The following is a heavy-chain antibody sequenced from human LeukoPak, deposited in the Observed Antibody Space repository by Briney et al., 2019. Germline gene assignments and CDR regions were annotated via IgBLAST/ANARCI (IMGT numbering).Heavy chain of an antibody. Sequence: RGSPRLSCVASGFTFSDSAIHWVRQSSGKGLEWIGHMDKETNLYATALAASVKGRFTVSRDDSKNTAYLHMNSLKTEDTALYYCTRDSGTYTWFDPWTKGTLVTVSS. CDR2: MDKETNLYAT. D-gene: IGHD1-26*01. CDR3: TRDSGTYTWFDP. J-gene: IGHJ5*02. CDR1: GFTFSDSA. V-gene: IGHV3-73*01.